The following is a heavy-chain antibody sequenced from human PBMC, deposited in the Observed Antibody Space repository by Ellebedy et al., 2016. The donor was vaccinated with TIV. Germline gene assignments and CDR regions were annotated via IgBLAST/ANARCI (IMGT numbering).Heavy chain of an antibody. V-gene: IGHV3-23*01. J-gene: IGHJ4*02. Sequence: PGGSLRLSCAASGFTFSSYAMSWVRQAPGKGLEWVSAISGSGGSTYYADSVKGRFTITRDKSKNTLYLQMNSLRAEDTAVYYCAKGSHQGGIASDYWGQGTLVTVSS. CDR1: GFTFSSYA. CDR3: AKGSHQGGIASDY. D-gene: IGHD2-15*01. CDR2: ISGSGGST.